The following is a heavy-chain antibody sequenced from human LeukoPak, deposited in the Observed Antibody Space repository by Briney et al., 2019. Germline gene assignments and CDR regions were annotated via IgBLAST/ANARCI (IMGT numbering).Heavy chain of an antibody. D-gene: IGHD2-2*01. CDR1: GGSISSGDYY. CDR2: IYYSGST. J-gene: IGHJ5*02. Sequence: PSETLSLTCTVSGGSISSGDYYWSWIRQPPGKGLEWIGYIYYSGSTYYNPSLKSRVTIFVDPSKNQFSLNLRSVTAADTAVYYCARHERCSSINCIYNWFDPWGQGTLVIVSS. CDR3: ARHERCSSINCIYNWFDP. V-gene: IGHV4-30-4*01.